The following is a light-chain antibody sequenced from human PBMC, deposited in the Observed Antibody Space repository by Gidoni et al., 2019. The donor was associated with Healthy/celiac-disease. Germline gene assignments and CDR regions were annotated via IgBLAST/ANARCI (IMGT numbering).Light chain of an antibody. CDR3: QQYYRTPRLT. V-gene: IGKV4-1*01. CDR2: WAS. Sequence: DIVMTQYPASLAVSLGERATINCKSSQSVLYSSNNKNYLAGYQQKPGQPPKLLIYWASTRESGVPDRFSGSGSGTDFTLTSSSLQAEDVAVYYCQQYYRTPRLTCGGXTKVEIK. CDR1: QSVLYSSNNKNY. J-gene: IGKJ4*01.